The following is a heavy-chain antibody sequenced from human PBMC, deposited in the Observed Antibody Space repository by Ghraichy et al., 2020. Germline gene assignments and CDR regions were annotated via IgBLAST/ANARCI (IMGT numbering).Heavy chain of an antibody. CDR3: ARGKIAAAGTGYFDY. CDR1: GGSFSGYY. V-gene: IGHV4-34*01. J-gene: IGHJ4*02. CDR2: INHSGST. Sequence: SETLSLTCAVYGGSFSGYYWSWIRQPPGKGLEWIGEINHSGSTNYNPSLKSRVTISVDTSKNQFSLKLSSVTAGDTAVYYCARGKIAAAGTGYFDYWGQGTLVTVSS. D-gene: IGHD6-13*01.